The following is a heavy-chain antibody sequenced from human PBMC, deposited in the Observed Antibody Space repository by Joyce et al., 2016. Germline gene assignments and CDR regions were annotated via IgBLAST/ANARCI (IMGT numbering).Heavy chain of an antibody. CDR3: VRGAGYILDY. Sequence: EVQLVESGGLLVQPGGSLRLSCATSGFSFSDHWMNWVRQAPGKGREWVAMIRQDGSERHYVDSVNGRFTISRDNTKNSLYLQMDNLRAEDTAVYYCVRGAGYILDYWGRGTLVTVSS. D-gene: IGHD2-2*02. J-gene: IGHJ4*02. CDR2: IRQDGSER. CDR1: GFSFSDHW. V-gene: IGHV3-7*01.